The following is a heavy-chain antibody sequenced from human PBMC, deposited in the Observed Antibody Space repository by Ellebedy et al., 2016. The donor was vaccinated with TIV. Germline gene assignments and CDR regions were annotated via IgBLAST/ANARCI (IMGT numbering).Heavy chain of an antibody. V-gene: IGHV3-23*01. Sequence: GESLKISCVASGFTFGIFAMSWVRQTPGKGLEWLSDISASGTATYYADSVKGRFTISRDNSKNTLYLQMNSLRAEDTAVYYCAKDGTYYYDSSGYYHYWGQGTLLTVSS. CDR1: GFTFGIFA. CDR3: AKDGTYYYDSSGYYHY. J-gene: IGHJ4*02. CDR2: ISASGTAT. D-gene: IGHD3-22*01.